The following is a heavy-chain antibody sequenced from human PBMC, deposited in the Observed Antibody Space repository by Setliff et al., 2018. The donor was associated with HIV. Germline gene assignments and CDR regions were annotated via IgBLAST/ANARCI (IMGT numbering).Heavy chain of an antibody. V-gene: IGHV7-4-1*01. CDR2: INTETGTP. D-gene: IGHD4-17*01. Sequence: ASVKVSCKASGDTFTTFGLSWVRQAPGQGLEWMGWINTETGTPMYAQGFTGRFVFSLDTSISTAYLQIDSLNAEDTAVYYCARYGSDWFFDLWGRGTLVTVSS. CDR3: ARYGSDWFFDL. J-gene: IGHJ2*01. CDR1: GDTFTTFG.